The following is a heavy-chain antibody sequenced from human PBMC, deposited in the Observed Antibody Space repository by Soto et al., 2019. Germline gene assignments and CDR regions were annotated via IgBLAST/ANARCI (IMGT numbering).Heavy chain of an antibody. CDR3: ARDRSSSTSCTHCGWFDP. Sequence: SETLSLTCTVSGGSISSGDYYWSWIRQPPGKGLEWIGYIYYSGSTYYNPSLKSRVTISVDTSKNQFSLKLSSVTAADTAVYYCARDRSSSTSCTHCGWFDPWGQGTLVTVSS. CDR1: GGSISSGDYY. J-gene: IGHJ5*02. D-gene: IGHD2-2*01. CDR2: IYYSGST. V-gene: IGHV4-30-4*01.